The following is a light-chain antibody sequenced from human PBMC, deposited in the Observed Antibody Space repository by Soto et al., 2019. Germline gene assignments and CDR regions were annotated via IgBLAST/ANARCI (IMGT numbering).Light chain of an antibody. CDR3: QQYNTWPLT. CDR2: GAS. J-gene: IGKJ4*01. CDR1: QRVGGD. V-gene: IGKV3-15*01. Sequence: ETVMTQSPATLSVSPGQGATLSCRASQRVGGDLAWYQQKPGQAPRLLIYGASARATAIPGRFSGSGSGTEFTLTISSLQSEDSAVYYCQQYNTWPLTFGGGTKVEIK.